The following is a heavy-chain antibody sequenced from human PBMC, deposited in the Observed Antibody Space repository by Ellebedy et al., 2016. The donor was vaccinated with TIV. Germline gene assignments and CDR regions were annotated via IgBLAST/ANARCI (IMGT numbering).Heavy chain of an antibody. D-gene: IGHD2-2*01. CDR1: GGSISSGGYY. V-gene: IGHV4-31*03. CDR2: IYYSGST. J-gene: IGHJ4*02. CDR3: ARAPARGSSTSLYYFDY. Sequence: SETLSLXXTVSGGSISSGGYYWSWIRQHPGKGLEWIVYIYYSGSTYYNPSLKSRVTISVDTSKNQFSLKLSSVTAADKSVHSCARAPARGSSTSLYYFDYWGQGTLVTVSS.